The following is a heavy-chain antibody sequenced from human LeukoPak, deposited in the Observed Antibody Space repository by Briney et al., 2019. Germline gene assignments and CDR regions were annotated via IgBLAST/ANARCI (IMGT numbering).Heavy chain of an antibody. D-gene: IGHD7-27*01. CDR2: IRFDRSDT. CDR1: GFTFSHYD. Sequence: GRSLRLSCAASGFTFSHYDMHWVRQAPGKGLEWVAFIRFDRSDTYYTESVKGRFTVSRDNSKDALHLQMNSLRAEDTAVYYCAKECGDWGEGYFDYWGQGTLVTVSS. J-gene: IGHJ4*02. V-gene: IGHV3-33*06. CDR3: AKECGDWGEGYFDY.